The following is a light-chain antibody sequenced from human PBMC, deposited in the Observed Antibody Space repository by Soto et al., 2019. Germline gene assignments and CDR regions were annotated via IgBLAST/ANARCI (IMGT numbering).Light chain of an antibody. V-gene: IGKV3-11*01. J-gene: IGKJ4*01. CDR1: QSVSSY. CDR2: DAS. CDR3: QQRSTPLT. Sequence: GERATISCMASQSVSSYLAWYQQKPGQAPRLLIYDASNRATGIPARFSGSGSGTDFTLTISSLEPEDFAVYYCQQRSTPLTFGGGTKVDIK.